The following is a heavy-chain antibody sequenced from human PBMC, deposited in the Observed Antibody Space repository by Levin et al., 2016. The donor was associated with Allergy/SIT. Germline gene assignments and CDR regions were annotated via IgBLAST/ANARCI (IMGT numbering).Heavy chain of an antibody. V-gene: IGHV3-7*03. CDR3: TTIYTLIVVPDGR. CDR2: IKQDGSEK. D-gene: IGHD2-15*01. CDR1: GFTFSNFW. J-gene: IGHJ4*02. Sequence: GESLKISCAASGFTFSNFWMIWVRQAPGKGPEWVANIKQDGSEKYYVDSVKGRFSISRDDSKNTLYLQMNSLKTEDTAVYYCTTIYTLIVVPDGRWGQGTLVTVSS.